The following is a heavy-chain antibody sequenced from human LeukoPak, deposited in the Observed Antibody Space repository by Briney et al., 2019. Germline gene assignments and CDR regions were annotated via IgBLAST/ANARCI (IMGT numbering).Heavy chain of an antibody. V-gene: IGHV4-31*03. CDR2: IYYSGST. CDR3: ARGTYYYDSSGYWDWFDP. Sequence: SETLSLTCTVSGGSISSGGYCWSWIRQHPGKGLEWIGYIYYSGSTYYNPSLKSRVTISVDTSKNQFSLKLSSVTAADTAVYYCARGTYYYDSSGYWDWFDPWGQGTLVTVSS. D-gene: IGHD3-22*01. J-gene: IGHJ5*02. CDR1: GGSISSGGYC.